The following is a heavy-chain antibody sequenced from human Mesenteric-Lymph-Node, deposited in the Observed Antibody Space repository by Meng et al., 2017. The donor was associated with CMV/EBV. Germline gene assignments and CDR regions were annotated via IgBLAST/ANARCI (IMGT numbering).Heavy chain of an antibody. D-gene: IGHD3/OR15-3a*01. CDR2: VHVSRGT. V-gene: IGHV4-59*12. Sequence: SETLSLTCTISGDYISAYFWTWIREVPGKGLEWIGHVHVSRGTNYNPSLNSRVTISADTSKNQLSLSLTSVTAADTAVYYCARGRWTGGWFDPWGQGILVTVSS. J-gene: IGHJ5*02. CDR3: ARGRWTGGWFDP. CDR1: GDYISAYF.